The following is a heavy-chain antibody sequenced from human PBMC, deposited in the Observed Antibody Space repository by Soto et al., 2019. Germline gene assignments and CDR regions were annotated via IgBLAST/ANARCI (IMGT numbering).Heavy chain of an antibody. J-gene: IGHJ4*02. CDR1: GFTFSSFG. D-gene: IGHD6-19*01. Sequence: QVQLVESGGGVVQPGRSLRLSCAASGFTFSSFGMHWVRQAPGKGLEWVALISYNGHDKYYADSVKGRFTISRDNSKSTLALQMNSLRPEHTTVYYCAKVGVASTARLYVAYWGQGTPVTVSS. V-gene: IGHV3-30*18. CDR3: AKVGVASTARLYVAY. CDR2: ISYNGHDK.